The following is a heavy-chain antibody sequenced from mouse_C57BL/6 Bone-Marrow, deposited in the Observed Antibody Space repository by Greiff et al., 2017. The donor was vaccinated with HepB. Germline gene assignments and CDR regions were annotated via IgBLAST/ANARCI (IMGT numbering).Heavy chain of an antibody. CDR2: IWRGGST. CDR1: GFSLTSYG. Sequence: VQLQQSGPGLVQPSQSLSITCTVSGFSLTSYGVHWVRQSPGKGLEWLGVIWRGGSTDYNAAFMSRLSITKDNSKSQVFFKMNSLQADDTAIYYCAKSYYGNYGWYFDVWGTGTTVTVSS. J-gene: IGHJ1*03. D-gene: IGHD2-1*01. V-gene: IGHV2-5*01. CDR3: AKSYYGNYGWYFDV.